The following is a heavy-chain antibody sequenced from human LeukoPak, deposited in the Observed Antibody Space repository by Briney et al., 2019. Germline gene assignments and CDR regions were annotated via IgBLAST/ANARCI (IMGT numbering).Heavy chain of an antibody. V-gene: IGHV3-30*18. CDR2: ISYDGSNK. D-gene: IGHD2-2*01. Sequence: GGSLRLSCAASGFTFSSYGMHWVRQAPGKGLEWVAVISYDGSNKYYADSVKGRFTISRDNSKNTLYLQMNSLRAEDTAVYYCAKDRGYQPLSRPQYYYYGMDVWGQGTTVTVSS. CDR3: AKDRGYQPLSRPQYYYYGMDV. CDR1: GFTFSSYG. J-gene: IGHJ6*02.